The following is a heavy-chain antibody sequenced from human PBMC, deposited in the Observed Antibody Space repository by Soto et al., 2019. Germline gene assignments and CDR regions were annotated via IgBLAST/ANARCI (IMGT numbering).Heavy chain of an antibody. D-gene: IGHD6-19*01. CDR1: GFTFSNAW. Sequence: EVQLVESGGGLVKPGGSLRLSCAASGFTFSNAWMNWVRQAPGKGLEWVGRIKSKTDGGTTDYAAPVKGRFTISRDDSKNTMYLQMNSLKTEDTAVYYCTTLPNSSGWYVVGPDYWGQGTLVTVSS. CDR3: TTLPNSSGWYVVGPDY. J-gene: IGHJ4*02. CDR2: IKSKTDGGTT. V-gene: IGHV3-15*07.